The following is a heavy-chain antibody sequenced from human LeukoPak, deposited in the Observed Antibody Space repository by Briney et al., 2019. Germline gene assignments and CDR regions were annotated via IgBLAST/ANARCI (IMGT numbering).Heavy chain of an antibody. CDR1: GFTFSNAW. Sequence: GGSLRFSCAASGFTFSNAWISWVRQAPGKGLQRVGLIKSKTDGGTTDYAAPVKGRFTISRDDSKNTLYLQMNSLKTEDTAVYYCTTAGLGRWGQGTLVTVSS. D-gene: IGHD3/OR15-3a*01. J-gene: IGHJ4*02. CDR3: TTAGLGR. CDR2: IKSKTDGGTT. V-gene: IGHV3-15*01.